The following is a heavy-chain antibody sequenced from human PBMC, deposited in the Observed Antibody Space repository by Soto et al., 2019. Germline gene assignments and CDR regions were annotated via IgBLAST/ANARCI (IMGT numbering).Heavy chain of an antibody. D-gene: IGHD3-9*01. CDR1: GGSISSYY. J-gene: IGHJ4*02. Sequence: PSETLSLTCTVSGGSISSYYWTWIRQPPGKGLEWIGYISYSGSTSSNPSLKSRITISVDTSKNQFSLKVRSVTAADTAVYYCARHLRYYDILTGYSVLFDYWGQGTLVTVSS. CDR2: ISYSGST. V-gene: IGHV4-59*01. CDR3: ARHLRYYDILTGYSVLFDY.